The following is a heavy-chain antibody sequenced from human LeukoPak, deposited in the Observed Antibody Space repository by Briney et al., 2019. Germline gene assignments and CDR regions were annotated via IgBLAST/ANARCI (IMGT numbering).Heavy chain of an antibody. Sequence: ASVKVSCKASGYTFTSYGISWVRQAPGQGLEWMGWISAYNGNTNYAQKLQGRVTMTTDTSTSTAYMELRSLRSDDTAVYYCASGYCSSTSCYIQLIWGQGTLVTVSS. V-gene: IGHV1-18*01. D-gene: IGHD2-2*03. CDR1: GYTFTSYG. J-gene: IGHJ4*02. CDR3: ASGYCSSTSCYIQLI. CDR2: ISAYNGNT.